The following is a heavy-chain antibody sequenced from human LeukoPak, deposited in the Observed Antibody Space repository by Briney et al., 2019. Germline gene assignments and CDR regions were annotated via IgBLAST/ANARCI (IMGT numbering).Heavy chain of an antibody. CDR2: ISAYNGNT. Sequence: ASVKVSCKASGYTFTSYGISWVRQAPGQGLEWMGWISAYNGNTNYAQKLQGRVTMTTDTSTSTAYMELRSLRSDDTAVYYCARASPVAGTVAFDIWGQGTMVTVSS. J-gene: IGHJ3*02. CDR1: GYTFTSYG. CDR3: ARASPVAGTVAFDI. D-gene: IGHD6-19*01. V-gene: IGHV1-18*01.